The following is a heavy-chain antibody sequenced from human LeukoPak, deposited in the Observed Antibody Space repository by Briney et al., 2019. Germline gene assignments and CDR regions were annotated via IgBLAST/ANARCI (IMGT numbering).Heavy chain of an antibody. D-gene: IGHD3-9*01. V-gene: IGHV4-4*08. Sequence: SETLSLTCNVSGASMNFYYWNWIRQTPGEGLQWIGYVYSSGRTDSNPSLKSRVTISVDTSRSLFSLRLTSVTAADTGVYYCARRVDSAPYFDSWGQGTLVTVSS. CDR1: GASMNFYY. CDR2: VYSSGRT. J-gene: IGHJ4*02. CDR3: ARRVDSAPYFDS.